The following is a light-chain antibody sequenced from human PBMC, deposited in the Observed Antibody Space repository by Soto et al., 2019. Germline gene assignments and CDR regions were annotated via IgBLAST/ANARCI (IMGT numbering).Light chain of an antibody. J-gene: IGLJ2*01. Sequence: QSVLTQPPSVSGAPGQRVTISCTGGSSNIGAPYDVHWYQQLPGTAPKLLIYGNSNRPSGVPDRFSGSKSGTSASLAITGLQAEDEANYYCQSYDSSLSGSVFGGGTKITVL. V-gene: IGLV1-40*01. CDR1: SSNIGAPYD. CDR3: QSYDSSLSGSV. CDR2: GNS.